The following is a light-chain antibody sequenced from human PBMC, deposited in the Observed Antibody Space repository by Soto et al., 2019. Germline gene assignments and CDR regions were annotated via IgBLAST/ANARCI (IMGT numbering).Light chain of an antibody. Sequence: DIQMTQSPSSLSASVGDRVTITCQASHDITSYLNWYQHKPGKAPKLLIYDASISEAGVPSRFSGSGSGTDFTFTISSLQPEDVATYYCQKCDYPPIFGPGTTVDFK. CDR2: DAS. J-gene: IGKJ3*01. CDR1: HDITSY. V-gene: IGKV1-33*01. CDR3: QKCDYPPI.